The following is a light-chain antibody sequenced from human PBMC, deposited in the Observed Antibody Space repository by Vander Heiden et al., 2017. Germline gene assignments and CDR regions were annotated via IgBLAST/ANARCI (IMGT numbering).Light chain of an antibody. J-gene: IGLJ2*01. V-gene: IGLV1-44*01. Sequence: QAVLTQPPSASGTPGQRVTSSCSGSSSYVGMNTVSCCQQRPGPAPNLLIYINNPRPSGVPDRFSGSKSGTAASLTITGLQSEEEADYYCAASDDSRNGVVFGGGTKRTVL. CDR3: AASDDSRNGVV. CDR2: INN. CDR1: SSYVGMNT.